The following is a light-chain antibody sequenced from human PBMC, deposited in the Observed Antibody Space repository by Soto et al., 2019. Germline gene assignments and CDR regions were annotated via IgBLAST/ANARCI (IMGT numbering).Light chain of an antibody. CDR1: QEISAW. J-gene: IGKJ2*01. CDR2: PAS. Sequence: DFQMTQSPSFVSASVGASVTVTCRASQEISAWLAWDQQKPGRAPNLLIYPASSLQSGVPSRFSGSGSWTDFTLTISSLQPEDFATYYCQQANSFPYTFGQGTKLEIK. V-gene: IGKV1-12*01. CDR3: QQANSFPYT.